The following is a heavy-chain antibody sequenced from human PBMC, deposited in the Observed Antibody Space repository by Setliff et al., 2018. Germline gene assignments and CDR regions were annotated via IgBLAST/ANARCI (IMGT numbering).Heavy chain of an antibody. D-gene: IGHD6-6*01. V-gene: IGHV4-38-2*01. J-gene: IGHJ5*02. CDR2: IYHSGST. CDR1: GYSISSGYY. Sequence: SETLSLTCAVSGYSISSGYYWGWIRQPPGKGLEWIGSIYHSGSTYYNPSLKSRVTIPVDTSKNQFSLKLSSVTAADTAVYYCARHVLGYSSSYNWFDPWGQGTLVTVSS. CDR3: ARHVLGYSSSYNWFDP.